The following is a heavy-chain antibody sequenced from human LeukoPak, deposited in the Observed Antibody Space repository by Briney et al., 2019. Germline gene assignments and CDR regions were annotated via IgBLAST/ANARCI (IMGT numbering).Heavy chain of an antibody. Sequence: PGGSLRLSCAASGFTFSSYAMHWVRQAPGKGLEWVAVISYDGSNKYYADSVKGRFTISRDNSKNTLYLQTNSLRAEDTAVYYCAREGWVEMATISPYYMDVWGKGTTVTVSS. CDR2: ISYDGSNK. CDR1: GFTFSSYA. J-gene: IGHJ6*03. CDR3: AREGWVEMATISPYYMDV. D-gene: IGHD5-24*01. V-gene: IGHV3-30-3*01.